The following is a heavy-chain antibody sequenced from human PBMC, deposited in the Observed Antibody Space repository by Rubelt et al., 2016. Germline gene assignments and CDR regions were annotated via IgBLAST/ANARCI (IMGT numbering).Heavy chain of an antibody. CDR2: IYYSGST. J-gene: IGHJ6*02. Sequence: IYYSGSTYYNPSLKSRVTISVDTSKNQFSLKLSSVTAADTAVYYCARRYASSGYYSLLYGMDVWGQGTTVTVSS. CDR3: ARRYASSGYYSLLYGMDV. D-gene: IGHD3-22*01. V-gene: IGHV4-39*01.